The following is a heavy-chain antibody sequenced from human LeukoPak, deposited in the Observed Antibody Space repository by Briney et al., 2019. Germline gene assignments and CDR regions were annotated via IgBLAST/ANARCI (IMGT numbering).Heavy chain of an antibody. CDR2: INPNSGGT. D-gene: IGHD7-27*01. J-gene: IGHJ4*02. CDR3: TTGDLDY. V-gene: IGHV1-2*02. Sequence: ASVKVSCKASGGTFSSYAISWVRQAPGQGLEWMGWINPNSGGTNYAQKFQGRVTMTKDTSISTAYMELSRLRSDDTAVYYCTTGDLDYWGQGTLVTVSS. CDR1: GGTFSSYA.